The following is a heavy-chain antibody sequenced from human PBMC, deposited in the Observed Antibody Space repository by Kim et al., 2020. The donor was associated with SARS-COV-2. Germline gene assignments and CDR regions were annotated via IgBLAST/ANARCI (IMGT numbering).Heavy chain of an antibody. Sequence: DGSNKYYADSVKGRFTISRDNSKNTLYLQMNSLRAEDTAVYYCARDFHDLWGQGTLVTVSS. J-gene: IGHJ4*02. CDR2: DGSNK. CDR3: ARDFHDL. V-gene: IGHV3-33*01.